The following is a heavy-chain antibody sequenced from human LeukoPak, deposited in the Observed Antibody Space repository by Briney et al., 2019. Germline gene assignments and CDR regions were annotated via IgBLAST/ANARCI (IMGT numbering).Heavy chain of an antibody. CDR2: ISYDGSNK. D-gene: IGHD4-17*01. CDR3: ARGHGDYTPMDY. CDR1: GFTFSSYA. V-gene: IGHV3-30*04. Sequence: GGSLRLSCAASGFTFSSYAMHWVRQAPDKGLEWVAVISYDGSNKYYADSVKGRFTISRDNSKNTLYLQMNSLRAEDTAVYYCARGHGDYTPMDYWGQGTLVTVSS. J-gene: IGHJ4*02.